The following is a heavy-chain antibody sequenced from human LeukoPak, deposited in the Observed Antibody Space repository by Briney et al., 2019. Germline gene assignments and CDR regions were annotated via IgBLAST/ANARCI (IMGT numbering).Heavy chain of an antibody. CDR3: AKTEGRGTTVAQRPNDY. CDR1: GFTVSSNY. V-gene: IGHV3-23*01. CDR2: ISGSGGTT. J-gene: IGHJ4*02. Sequence: GGSLRLSCAASGFTVSSNYMSWVRQAPGKGLEWVSVISGSGGTTYYADSVKGRFTISRDNSKNTLYLQMNSLRAEDTAVYYCAKTEGRGTTVAQRPNDYWGQGTLVTVSS. D-gene: IGHD4-23*01.